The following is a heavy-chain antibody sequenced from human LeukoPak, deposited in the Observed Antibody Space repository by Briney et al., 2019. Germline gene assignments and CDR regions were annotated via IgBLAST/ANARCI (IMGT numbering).Heavy chain of an antibody. J-gene: IGHJ6*03. D-gene: IGHD3-10*01. Sequence: SETLSLTCTVSSGSISSSSYYWGWIRQPPGKGLEWIGSIYYSGSTYYNPSLKSRVTISVDTSKNQFSLKLSSVTAADTAVYYCARNLWFGEGYYMDVWGKGTTVTISS. CDR3: ARNLWFGEGYYMDV. CDR2: IYYSGST. V-gene: IGHV4-39*01. CDR1: SGSISSSSYY.